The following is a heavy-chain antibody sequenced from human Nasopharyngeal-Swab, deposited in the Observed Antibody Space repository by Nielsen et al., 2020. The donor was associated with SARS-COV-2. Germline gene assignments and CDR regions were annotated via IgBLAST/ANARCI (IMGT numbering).Heavy chain of an antibody. Sequence: GSLRLSCTVSGGSTSSYYWSWIRQPAGKGLEWIGRIYTSGSTNYNPSLKSRVTMSVDTSKNQFSLKLSSVTAADTAVYYCARVGTIAAAGLDAFDIWGQGTMVTVSS. CDR3: ARVGTIAAAGLDAFDI. CDR1: GGSTSSYY. CDR2: IYTSGST. V-gene: IGHV4-4*07. J-gene: IGHJ3*02. D-gene: IGHD6-13*01.